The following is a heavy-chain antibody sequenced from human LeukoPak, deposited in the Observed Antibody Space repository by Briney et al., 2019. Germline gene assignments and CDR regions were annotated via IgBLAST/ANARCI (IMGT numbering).Heavy chain of an antibody. CDR3: ARDTGYCSGGSCFYGMDV. V-gene: IGHV4-59*12. CDR2: IYYSGST. Sequence: PSETLSLTCTVSGGSISSYYWSWIRQPPGKGLEWIGYIYYSGSTNYNPSLKSRVTISVDTSKNQFSLKLSSVTAADTAVYYCARDTGYCSGGSCFYGMDVWGQGTTVTVSS. J-gene: IGHJ6*02. D-gene: IGHD2-15*01. CDR1: GGSISSYY.